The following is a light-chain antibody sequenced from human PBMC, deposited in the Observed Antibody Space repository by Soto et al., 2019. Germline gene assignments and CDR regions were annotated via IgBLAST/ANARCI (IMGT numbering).Light chain of an antibody. J-gene: IGLJ2*01. CDR1: SSDVGGYNY. V-gene: IGLV2-14*01. CDR2: EVT. CDR3: SSYTSSSTVV. Sequence: QSALTQPASVSGSPGQSSTLSCTGTSSDVGGYNYVSWYQQHPGKAPKLRIYEVTNRPSGVSYRFSGSKSGNTASLTIAGLQAEDEAEYYCSSYTSSSTVVFGGGTKLTVL.